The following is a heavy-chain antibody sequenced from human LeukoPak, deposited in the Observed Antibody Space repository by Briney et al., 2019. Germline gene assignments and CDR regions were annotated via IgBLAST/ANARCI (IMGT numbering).Heavy chain of an antibody. CDR2: IHYSGNT. CDR1: GGSTSSSNYY. J-gene: IGHJ4*02. CDR3: ARLGAGPTYYDFWSGYSSFYFDY. D-gene: IGHD3-3*01. V-gene: IGHV4-39*01. Sequence: SETLSLTCTVSGGSTSSSNYYWGWIRQPPGKGLEWIGCIHYSGNTYYNPSLKSRVTISVDTSKNQFSLKLSSVTAADTAVYYCARLGAGPTYYDFWSGYSSFYFDYWGQGTLVTVSS.